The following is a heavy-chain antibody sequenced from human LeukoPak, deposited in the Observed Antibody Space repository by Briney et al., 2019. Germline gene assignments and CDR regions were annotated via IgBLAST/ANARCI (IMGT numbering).Heavy chain of an antibody. D-gene: IGHD2-15*01. CDR3: ASSGPPPDYYMDV. Sequence: PSETLSLTCTVSGGSISSSSYYWGWIRQPPGKGLEWIGSIYYSGSTHYNPSLKSRVTISVDTSKNQFSLKLSSVTAADTAVYYCASSGPPPDYYMDVWGKGTTVTVSS. CDR1: GGSISSSSYY. V-gene: IGHV4-39*01. J-gene: IGHJ6*03. CDR2: IYYSGST.